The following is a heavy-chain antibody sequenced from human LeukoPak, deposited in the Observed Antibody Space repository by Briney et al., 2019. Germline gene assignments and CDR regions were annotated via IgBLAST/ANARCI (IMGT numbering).Heavy chain of an antibody. J-gene: IGHJ4*02. D-gene: IGHD3-16*01. CDR2: INTSGGDT. CDR3: TKKCFGLHPFDS. CDR1: GFTFSNYA. V-gene: IGHV3-23*01. Sequence: GGSLRLSCAASGFTFSNYAMSWVRQAPGKGLEWVSGINTSGGDTAYSDSARGRFTISRDNSKNTLYLQMNSLRAEDTAVYYCTKKCFGLHPFDSWGQGTLVTVSS.